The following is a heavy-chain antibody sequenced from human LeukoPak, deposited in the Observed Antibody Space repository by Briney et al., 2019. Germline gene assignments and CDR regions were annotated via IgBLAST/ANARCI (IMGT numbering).Heavy chain of an antibody. CDR2: IYYSGST. V-gene: IGHV4-59*01. J-gene: IGHJ4*02. CDR1: AGSISSYY. D-gene: IGHD3-16*02. CDR3: ARYEAFGGVIVKGFDY. Sequence: SETLSLTCTVSAGSISSYYWSWIRQPPGKGLEWLGYIYYSGSTNYNPSLKSRVTISVDTSKNQFSLKLSSVTAADTAVYYCARYEAFGGVIVKGFDYWGQGTLVTVSS.